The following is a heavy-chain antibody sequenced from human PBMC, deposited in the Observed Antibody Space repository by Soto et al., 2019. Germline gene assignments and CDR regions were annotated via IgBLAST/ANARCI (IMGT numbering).Heavy chain of an antibody. CDR2: IDPSDSQT. J-gene: IGHJ4*02. D-gene: IGHD3-22*01. CDR3: ARQIYDSDTGPNFQYYFDS. CDR1: GYSSAGYW. V-gene: IGHV5-10-1*01. Sequence: PGEPLKISCKGSGYSSAGYWITWVRQKPGKGLEWMGRIDPSDSQTYYSPSFRGHVTISVTKSITTVFLQWSSLRASDTAMYYCARQIYDSDTGPNFQYYFDSWGQGTPVTVSS.